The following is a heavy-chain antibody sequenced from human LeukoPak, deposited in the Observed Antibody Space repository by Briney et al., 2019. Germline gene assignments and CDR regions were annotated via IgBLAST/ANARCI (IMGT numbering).Heavy chain of an antibody. D-gene: IGHD2-8*01. J-gene: IGHJ6*03. CDR2: ISSSSSTI. Sequence: GGSLRLSCAASGFTFSSYSMNWVRQAPGKGLEWVSYISSSSSTIYYADSVKGRFSISRDSSKNILYLQMNSLRAEDTAVYYCAKDRCSNGIGCYYYYMDVWGKGTTVTISS. V-gene: IGHV3-48*01. CDR1: GFTFSSYS. CDR3: AKDRCSNGIGCYYYYMDV.